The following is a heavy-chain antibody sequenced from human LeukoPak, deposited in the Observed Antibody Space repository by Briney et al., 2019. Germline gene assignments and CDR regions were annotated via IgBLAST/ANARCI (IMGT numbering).Heavy chain of an antibody. Sequence: GRSLRLSCAASGFTFDVFAMHWVRQAPGGGRVGFLGISWNSGSIGHANSAKGRFTISRYNAKSTLYLQMNSLRAEDTAVYYCARDLYAIYWGQGTLVTVSS. J-gene: IGHJ4*02. D-gene: IGHD2/OR15-2a*01. CDR2: ISWNSGSI. CDR3: ARDLYAIY. V-gene: IGHV3-9*01. CDR1: GFTFDVFA.